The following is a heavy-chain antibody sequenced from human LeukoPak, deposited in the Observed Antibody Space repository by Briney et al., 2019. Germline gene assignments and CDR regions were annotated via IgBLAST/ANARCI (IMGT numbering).Heavy chain of an antibody. D-gene: IGHD3-10*01. CDR1: GGSISSSSYY. Sequence: PSETLSLTCTVSGGSISSSSYYWGWIRQPPGKGLEWVGSIYYSGSTYYNPSLKSRVTISVDTSKNQFSLKLSSVTAADTAVYYCARLGGITMVRGVKGEIDYWGQGTLVTVSS. CDR3: ARLGGITMVRGVKGEIDY. CDR2: IYYSGST. J-gene: IGHJ4*02. V-gene: IGHV4-39*01.